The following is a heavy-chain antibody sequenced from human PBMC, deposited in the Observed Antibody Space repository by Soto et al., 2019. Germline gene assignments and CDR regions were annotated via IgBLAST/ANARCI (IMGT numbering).Heavy chain of an antibody. V-gene: IGHV3-30*18. Sequence: QVQLVESGGGVVQPGRSLRLSCAASGFTFSSYGMHWVRQAPGKGLEWVAVISYDGSNKYYADSVKGRFTISRDNSKNTLYLQMNSLSAEDTAVYYCAKNLRKRDTAMVDWGQGTLVTVSS. J-gene: IGHJ4*02. CDR1: GFTFSSYG. CDR2: ISYDGSNK. D-gene: IGHD5-18*01. CDR3: AKNLRKRDTAMVD.